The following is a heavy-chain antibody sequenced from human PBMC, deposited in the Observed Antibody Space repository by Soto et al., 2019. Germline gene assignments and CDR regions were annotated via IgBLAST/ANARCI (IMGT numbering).Heavy chain of an antibody. CDR3: ARSAATWFDP. CDR1: GGSISSYY. J-gene: IGHJ5*02. V-gene: IGHV4-59*08. Sequence: QVQLQESGPGLVKPSETLSLTCTVSGGSISSYYWSWIRQPPGKGLEWIGYIYYSGSTNYNPSLKSRVTISVDTSKNHFSLRLSSVTAADTGVYYCARSAATWFDPWGQGTLVTVSS. CDR2: IYYSGST.